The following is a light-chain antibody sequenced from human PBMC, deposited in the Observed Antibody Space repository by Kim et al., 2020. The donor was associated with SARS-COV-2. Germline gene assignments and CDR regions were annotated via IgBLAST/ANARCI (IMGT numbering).Light chain of an antibody. CDR3: QSYDSSNHWV. CDR2: EDN. CDR1: SGGIASNY. Sequence: NFMLTQPHSVSESPGKTVTTSCTASSGGIASNYVQGYQQRPGSAPTTVIYEDNQRPSGVPDRFSGSIDSSSNSASLTISGLKTEDEADSYCQSYDSSNHWVFGGGTQLTVL. V-gene: IGLV6-57*02. J-gene: IGLJ3*02.